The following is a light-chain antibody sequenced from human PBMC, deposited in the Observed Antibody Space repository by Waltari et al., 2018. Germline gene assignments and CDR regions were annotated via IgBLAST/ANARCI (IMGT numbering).Light chain of an antibody. CDR1: SFNIGSNS. J-gene: IGLJ3*02. CDR3: ATWDDSLGGLWV. CDR2: GNN. V-gene: IGLV1-47*01. Sequence: QSVLTQPPSASGTPGQRVTISCSGSSFNIGSNSVHWYQQLPGTAPKLLMYGNNTRPSGVPDRGSGSKAGTSASLAISGLRSEDEAIYYCATWDDSLGGLWVFGGGTKVTVL.